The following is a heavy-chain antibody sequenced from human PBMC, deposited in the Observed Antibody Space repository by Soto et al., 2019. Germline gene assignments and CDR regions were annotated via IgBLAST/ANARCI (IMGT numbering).Heavy chain of an antibody. CDR3: ARGPPRKFPNCSGGSCYSWSWFDP. D-gene: IGHD2-15*01. CDR1: GGTFSSYT. CDR2: IIPILGIA. V-gene: IGHV1-69*02. Sequence: QVQLVQSGAEVKKPGSSVKVSCKASGGTFSSYTISWVRQAPGQGLEWMGRIIPILGIANYAQKFQGRVTITADKSTSTAYMELSSLRSEDTAVYYCARGPPRKFPNCSGGSCYSWSWFDPWGQGTLVTVSS. J-gene: IGHJ5*02.